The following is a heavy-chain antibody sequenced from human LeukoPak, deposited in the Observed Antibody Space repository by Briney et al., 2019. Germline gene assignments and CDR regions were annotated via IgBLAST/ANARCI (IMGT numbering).Heavy chain of an antibody. J-gene: IGHJ4*02. D-gene: IGHD1-26*01. Sequence: GGSLRLSCAASGFTFNTYSMNWVRQAPGKGLEWVSSISSSSSYIDYADSGKGRSTISRDNAKNSLYLQMNSLRVEDTAVYYCAKGGSGTYFLDYWGQGTLVTVSS. CDR1: GFTFNTYS. V-gene: IGHV3-21*01. CDR3: AKGGSGTYFLDY. CDR2: ISSSSSYI.